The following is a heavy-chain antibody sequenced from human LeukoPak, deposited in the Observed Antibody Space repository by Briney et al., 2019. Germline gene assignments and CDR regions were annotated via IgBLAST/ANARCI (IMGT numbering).Heavy chain of an antibody. V-gene: IGHV3-53*01. CDR2: IYSGGST. D-gene: IGHD4-17*01. CDR1: GFTVSSNY. CDR3: ASPTPNYGDYVRY. Sequence: GGSLRLSCAASGFTVSSNYMSWVRQAPGKGLKWVSVIYSGGSTYYADSVKGRFTISRDNSKNTLYLQMNSLRAEDTAVYYCASPTPNYGDYVRYWGQGTLVTVSS. J-gene: IGHJ4*02.